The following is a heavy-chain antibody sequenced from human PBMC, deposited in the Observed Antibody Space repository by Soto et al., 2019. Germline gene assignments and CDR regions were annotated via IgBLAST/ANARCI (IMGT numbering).Heavy chain of an antibody. V-gene: IGHV2-5*02. CDR3: AHSRMLTAKGNNWFDT. CDR1: GFSLSTSGVG. CDR2: IYWDDDK. J-gene: IGHJ5*02. D-gene: IGHD2-21*02. Sequence: QITLKESGPTLVKPTQTLTLTCTFSGFSLSTSGVGVGWIRQPPGKALEWLAFIYWDDDKRYSPSLKSRLTITKDTSKNQVVLTMTNMDPVDTATYYCAHSRMLTAKGNNWFDTWGQGTLVIVSS.